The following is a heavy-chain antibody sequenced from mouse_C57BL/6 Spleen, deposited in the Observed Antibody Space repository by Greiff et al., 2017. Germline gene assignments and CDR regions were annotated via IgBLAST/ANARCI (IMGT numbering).Heavy chain of an antibody. CDR2: FYPGSGSI. V-gene: IGHV1-62-2*01. D-gene: IGHD2-4*01. Sequence: QVHLKQSGAELVKPGASVKLSCKASGYTFTEYTIHWVKQRSGQGREWIGWFYPGSGSIKYNEKFQDKGPLTAAKYSRTVYMKISRLTSEDSAVYFCARHEETPNDYDGAWFAYWGQGTLVTVSA. J-gene: IGHJ3*01. CDR1: GYTFTEYT. CDR3: ARHEETPNDYDGAWFAY.